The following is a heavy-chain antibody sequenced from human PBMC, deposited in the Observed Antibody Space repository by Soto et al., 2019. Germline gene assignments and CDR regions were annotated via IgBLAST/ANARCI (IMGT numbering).Heavy chain of an antibody. J-gene: IGHJ4*02. Sequence: QVQLVESGGGVVQPGTSLRLSCVSSGFTFSRYAMHWVRQAPGKGPEWVAIISYDGSNKYYADPVKGRFTIYRDNSKNTLYLQMIGLRVEDTAVYSCPKEPTEATWRANYFDYWGQGTLVTVSS. D-gene: IGHD1-26*01. CDR1: GFTFSRYA. V-gene: IGHV3-30*04. CDR3: PKEPTEATWRANYFDY. CDR2: ISYDGSNK.